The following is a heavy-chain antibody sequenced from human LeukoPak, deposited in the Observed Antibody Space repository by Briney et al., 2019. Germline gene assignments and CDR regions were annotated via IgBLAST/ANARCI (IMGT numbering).Heavy chain of an antibody. CDR2: INPNSGGT. D-gene: IGHD4-11*01. J-gene: IGHJ3*02. V-gene: IGHV1-2*06. CDR3: ARDATVTADGGAFDI. Sequence: ASVKVSCKASGYTFTGYYMHWVRQAPGQGLEWMGRINPNSGGTNYAQKFQGRVTMTRETSISTAYMELSRLRSDDTAVYYCARDATVTADGGAFDIWGQGTMVTVSS. CDR1: GYTFTGYY.